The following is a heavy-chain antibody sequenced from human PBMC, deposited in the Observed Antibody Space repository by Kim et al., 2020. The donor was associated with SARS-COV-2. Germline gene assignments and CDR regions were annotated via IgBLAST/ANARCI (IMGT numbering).Heavy chain of an antibody. CDR3: NIVVVPAANFYFDY. CDR2: IRSKAYGGTT. Sequence: GGSLRLSCTASGFTFGDYAMSWFRQAPGKGLEWVGFIRSKAYGGTTEYAASVKGRFTISRDDSKSIAYLQMNSLKTEDTAVYYCNIVVVPAANFYFDYWGQGTLVTVSS. V-gene: IGHV3-49*03. J-gene: IGHJ4*02. CDR1: GFTFGDYA. D-gene: IGHD2-2*01.